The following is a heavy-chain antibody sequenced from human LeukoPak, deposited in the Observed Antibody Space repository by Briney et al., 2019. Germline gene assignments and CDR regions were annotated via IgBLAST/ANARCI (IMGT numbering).Heavy chain of an antibody. Sequence: GASVKVSCKASGDTFSDYTISWVRQAPGQGLEWMGRVMPFLDVANYAQKLQGRVTITADKSTSTAYMELSSLRSEDTAVYYCARANSARTTVRDFDYWGQGTLVTVSS. CDR3: ARANSARTTVRDFDY. CDR2: VMPFLDVA. D-gene: IGHD4-17*01. V-gene: IGHV1-69*02. J-gene: IGHJ4*02. CDR1: GDTFSDYT.